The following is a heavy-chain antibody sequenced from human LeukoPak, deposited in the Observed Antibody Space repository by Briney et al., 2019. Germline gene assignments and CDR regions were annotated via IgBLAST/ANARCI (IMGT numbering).Heavy chain of an antibody. CDR1: GDSISSDNW. Sequence: SGTLSLTCAVSGDSISSDNWWTWVRQAPGQGLEWIGEIYHGGNTNYNPSLKSRVTISVDKSKNQFTLKLTSATAADTAVYYCASSAELDAFDIWGQGTMVTVSS. V-gene: IGHV4-4*02. J-gene: IGHJ3*02. D-gene: IGHD1-26*01. CDR3: ASSAELDAFDI. CDR2: IYHGGNT.